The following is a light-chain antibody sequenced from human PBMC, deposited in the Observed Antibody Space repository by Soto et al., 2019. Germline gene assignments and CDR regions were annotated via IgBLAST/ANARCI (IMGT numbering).Light chain of an antibody. Sequence: EIVMTQSPAPLSVSPGERATLSCRASQSVSSNLAWYQQKPGQAPRLLIYGASIRATGIPARFSGSGSGTAFTLTISSLQSEDFAVYYCQQYNNWPYTFGQGTKLEIK. CDR2: GAS. V-gene: IGKV3D-15*01. CDR1: QSVSSN. CDR3: QQYNNWPYT. J-gene: IGKJ2*01.